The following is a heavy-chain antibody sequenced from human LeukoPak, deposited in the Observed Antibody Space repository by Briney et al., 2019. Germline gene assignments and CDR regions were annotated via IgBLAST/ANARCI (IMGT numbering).Heavy chain of an antibody. J-gene: IGHJ4*02. CDR3: AKEGAVVVPAPLGY. Sequence: PGGSLRLSCAASGFTFSNYALSWVRQAPGKGLEWVSGIGGGGDTTYYADSVKGRFTISRDSSKNTLYLQMNSLRAEDTAVYYCAKEGAVVVPAPLGYWGQGTLVTVSS. V-gene: IGHV3-23*01. CDR2: IGGGGDTT. D-gene: IGHD2-2*01. CDR1: GFTFSNYA.